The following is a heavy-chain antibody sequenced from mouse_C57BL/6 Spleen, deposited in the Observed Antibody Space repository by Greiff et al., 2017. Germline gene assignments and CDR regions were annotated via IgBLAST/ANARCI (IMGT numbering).Heavy chain of an antibody. CDR3: ARGNYYGSSYFWYFDV. Sequence: LQQSGASVKISCKASGYAFSSYWMNWVKQRPGKGLEWIGQIYPGDGDTNYNGKFKGKATLTADKSSSTAYMQLSSLTSEDSAVYFCARGNYYGSSYFWYFDVWGTGTTVTVSS. CDR1: GYAFSSYW. V-gene: IGHV1-80*01. D-gene: IGHD1-1*01. J-gene: IGHJ1*03. CDR2: IYPGDGDT.